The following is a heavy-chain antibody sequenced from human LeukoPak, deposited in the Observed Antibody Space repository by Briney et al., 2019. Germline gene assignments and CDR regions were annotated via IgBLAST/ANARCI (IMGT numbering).Heavy chain of an antibody. D-gene: IGHD1-26*01. Sequence: GRSLRLSCAASGFTFSNAWMSWVRQAPGKGLEWVGRIKSKTDGGTTDYAAPVKGRFTISRDDSKNTLYLQMNSLKTEDTAVYYCTTESAGATSPVDAFDIWGQGTMVTVSS. V-gene: IGHV3-15*01. J-gene: IGHJ3*02. CDR3: TTESAGATSPVDAFDI. CDR1: GFTFSNAW. CDR2: IKSKTDGGTT.